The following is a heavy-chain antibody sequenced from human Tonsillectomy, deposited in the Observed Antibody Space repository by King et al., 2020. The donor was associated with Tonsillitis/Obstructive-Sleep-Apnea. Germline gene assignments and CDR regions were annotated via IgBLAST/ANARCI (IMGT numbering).Heavy chain of an antibody. V-gene: IGHV1-2*06. J-gene: IGHJ4*02. CDR1: GYTFTGYY. CDR2: INPNSGGP. D-gene: IGHD3-3*01. CDR3: ARGEGGYDCPLTPLDY. Sequence: VQLVESGAEVKEPGASVKVSCKASGYTFTGYYMHWVRQAPGQGLEWMGRINPNSGGPNCAKQFQGRVTLTRATSISTAYMELSRLRSDDTAVDYCARGEGGYDCPLTPLDYWGQGTLVTASS.